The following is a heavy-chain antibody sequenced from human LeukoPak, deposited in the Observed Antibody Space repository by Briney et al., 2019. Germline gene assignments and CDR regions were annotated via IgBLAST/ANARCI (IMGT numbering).Heavy chain of an antibody. CDR3: AKELDTMFFDY. D-gene: IGHD3-10*02. CDR2: AGWAGGTT. V-gene: IGHV3-43*01. J-gene: IGHJ4*02. CDR1: GFNFDRYT. Sequence: PGGSLRLSCATSGFNFDRYTIHWVRQAPGKGLEWVSLAGWAGGTTFYSDSVRGRFTISRDSGRKSVYLQVNSLTTDDTAFYFCAKELDTMFFDYRGQGALVTVSS.